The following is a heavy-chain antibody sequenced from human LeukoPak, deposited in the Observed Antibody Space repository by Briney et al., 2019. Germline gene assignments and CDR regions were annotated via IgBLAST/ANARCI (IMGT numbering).Heavy chain of an antibody. V-gene: IGHV3-30*18. CDR1: GFTFSSYG. Sequence: GSLRLSCAASGFTFSSYGMHWVRQAPGKGLEWVAVISYDGSNKYYADSVKGRFTISRDNSKNTLYLQMNSLRAEDTAVYYCAKGSTVVTPALDYWGQGTLVTVSS. CDR3: AKGSTVVTPALDY. D-gene: IGHD4-23*01. CDR2: ISYDGSNK. J-gene: IGHJ4*02.